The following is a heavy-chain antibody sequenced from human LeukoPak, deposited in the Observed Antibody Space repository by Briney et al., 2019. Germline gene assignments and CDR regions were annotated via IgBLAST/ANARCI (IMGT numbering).Heavy chain of an antibody. Sequence: ASVKVSCTASGYTFTSYYMHWVRQAPGQGLEWMGIINPSGGSTSYAQKFQGRVTMTRDTSTSTVYMELSSLRSEDTAVYYCARALIAAPWFDPWGQGTLVTVSS. CDR2: INPSGGST. D-gene: IGHD6-6*01. CDR3: ARALIAAPWFDP. V-gene: IGHV1-46*01. J-gene: IGHJ5*02. CDR1: GYTFTSYY.